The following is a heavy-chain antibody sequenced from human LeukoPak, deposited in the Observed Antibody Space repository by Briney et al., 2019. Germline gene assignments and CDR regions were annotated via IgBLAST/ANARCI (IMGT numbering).Heavy chain of an antibody. D-gene: IGHD3-10*01. CDR2: IYTSGST. J-gene: IGHJ4*02. Sequence: SETLSLICTVSGGSISSYYWSWIRQPAGKGLEWIGRIYTSGSTNYNPSLKSRVTISVDKSKNQFSLKLSSVTAADTAVYYCARDYSGSGSQYYFDYWGQGTLVTVSS. CDR3: ARDYSGSGSQYYFDY. CDR1: GGSISSYY. V-gene: IGHV4-4*07.